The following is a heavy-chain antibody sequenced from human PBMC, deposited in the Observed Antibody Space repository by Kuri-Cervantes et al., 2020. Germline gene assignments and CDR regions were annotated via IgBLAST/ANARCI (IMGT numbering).Heavy chain of an antibody. D-gene: IGHD2-21*02. Sequence: ASVKVSCKASGYTFTSYDINWVRQAPGQGLEWMGWISVYNGATNYAQKLQGRVTVTTDTSTSTAYMELRSLRSDDTAVYYCARSYCGADCSSFDYWGQGTPVTVSS. CDR2: ISVYNGAT. CDR3: ARSYCGADCSSFDY. J-gene: IGHJ4*02. CDR1: GYTFTSYD. V-gene: IGHV1-18*01.